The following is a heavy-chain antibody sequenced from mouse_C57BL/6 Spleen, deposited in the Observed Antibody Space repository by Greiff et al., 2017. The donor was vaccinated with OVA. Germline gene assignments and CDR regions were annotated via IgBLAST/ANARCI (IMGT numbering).Heavy chain of an antibody. CDR1: GYTFTSYW. V-gene: IGHV1-52*01. Sequence: QVQLQQPGAELVRPGSSVKLSCKASGYTFTSYWMPWVKQRPIQGLEWIGNIDPSDSEPHYNQKFKDKATLTVDKSSSTAYMQLSSLTSEDSAVYYCARGYYGSSYNWYFDVWGTGTTVTVSS. CDR3: ARGYYGSSYNWYFDV. D-gene: IGHD1-1*01. CDR2: IDPSDSEP. J-gene: IGHJ1*03.